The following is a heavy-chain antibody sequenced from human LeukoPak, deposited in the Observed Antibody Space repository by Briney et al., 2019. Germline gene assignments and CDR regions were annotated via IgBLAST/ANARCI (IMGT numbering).Heavy chain of an antibody. CDR3: AREEGDYVWGSYRYLRY. D-gene: IGHD3-16*02. J-gene: IGHJ4*02. CDR1: GGSLSSGSYY. V-gene: IGHV4-61*02. CDR2: IHTSGST. Sequence: PSRTLSLTCTVSGGSLSSGSYYWSWIGQPAGKGLEWIGRIHTSGSTNYNPSLKSRVTISVDTSKNQFSLKLSSVTAADTAVYYAAREEGDYVWGSYRYLRYWGQGTLVTVSS.